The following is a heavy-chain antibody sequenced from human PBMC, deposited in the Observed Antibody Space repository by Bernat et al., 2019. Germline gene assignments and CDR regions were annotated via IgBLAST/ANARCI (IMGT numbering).Heavy chain of an antibody. CDR3: ARHDRAWDTIFGVVNTYYYYYYMDV. CDR1: GYSFTSYW. CDR2: IDPSDSYT. Sequence: EVQLVQSGAEVKKPGESLRISCKGSGYSFTSYWISWVRQMPGKGLEWMGRIDPSDSYTNYSPSFQGHVTISADKSISTAYLQWSSLKASDTAMYYCARHDRAWDTIFGVVNTYYYYYYMDVWGKGTTVTVSS. J-gene: IGHJ6*03. V-gene: IGHV5-10-1*03. D-gene: IGHD3-3*01.